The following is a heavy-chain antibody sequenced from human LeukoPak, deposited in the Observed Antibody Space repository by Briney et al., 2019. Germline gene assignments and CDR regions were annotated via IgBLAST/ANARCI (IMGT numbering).Heavy chain of an antibody. CDR1: GGSISSYY. Sequence: PSETLSLTCTVSGGSISSYYWSWIRQPPGKGLEWIGYIYYSGSTNYNPSLKSRVTISVDTSKNQFSLKLSSVTAADTAVYYCARGIHYCSSTSCYSHFDYWGQGTLVTVSS. CDR2: IYYSGST. J-gene: IGHJ4*02. CDR3: ARGIHYCSSTSCYSHFDY. D-gene: IGHD2-2*01. V-gene: IGHV4-59*01.